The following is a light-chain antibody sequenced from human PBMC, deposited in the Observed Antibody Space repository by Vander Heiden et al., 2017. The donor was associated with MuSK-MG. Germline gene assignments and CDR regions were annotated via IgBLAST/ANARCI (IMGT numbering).Light chain of an antibody. V-gene: IGLV2-14*01. CDR1: SSDVGGYNY. J-gene: IGLJ1*01. Sequence: QSALTQPASVSGSPGQSITISCTGTSSDVGGYNYVSWYQQHPGKAPKRRMYDVSNRPAGVSNRFSGSKSGNTASLTISGLQAEDEADDYCSSYTSSSTQVFGTGTKVTVL. CDR2: DVS. CDR3: SSYTSSSTQV.